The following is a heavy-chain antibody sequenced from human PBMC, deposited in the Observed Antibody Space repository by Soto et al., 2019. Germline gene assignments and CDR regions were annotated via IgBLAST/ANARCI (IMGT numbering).Heavy chain of an antibody. D-gene: IGHD2-21*02. CDR2: VNPSGGHT. CDR1: GDTFTDYY. J-gene: IGHJ4*02. CDR3: ARGGHVVVVTAALDY. Sequence: QVQLMQSGAEVKKPGASVKVSCKASGDTFTDYYIHWVRQAPGQGLEWMGTVNPSGGHTTYAQHFLGRVTMTRDTSTSTPYLELTCLTSDDTAIYYCARGGHVVVVTAALDYWGQGTLVTVSS. V-gene: IGHV1-46*01.